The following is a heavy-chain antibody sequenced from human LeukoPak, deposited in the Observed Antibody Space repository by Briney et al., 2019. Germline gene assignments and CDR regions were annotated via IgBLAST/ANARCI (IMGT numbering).Heavy chain of an antibody. CDR1: GFIVSGNH. CDR2: IFSGGST. CDR3: ATSIVDFTYGEYFQH. Sequence: GGSLRLSCAVSGFIVSGNHINWVRQAPGKGLEWVSVIFSGGSTYYADSMKGRFTISRDNSKNMVFLQMNSLRVEDTAVYYCATSIVDFTYGEYFQHWGQGTLVTVSS. D-gene: IGHD1-26*01. J-gene: IGHJ1*01. V-gene: IGHV3-53*01.